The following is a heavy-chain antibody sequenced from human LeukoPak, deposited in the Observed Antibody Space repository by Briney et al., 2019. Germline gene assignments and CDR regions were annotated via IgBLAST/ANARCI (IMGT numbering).Heavy chain of an antibody. V-gene: IGHV4-31*03. J-gene: IGHJ4*02. Sequence: TLSLTCTVSGGSISSGGYYWSWIRQHPGKGLEWIGYIYYSGSTYYNPSLKSRVTISVDTSKNQFSLKLSSVTAADTAVYYCARGDLYDSSAPDYWGQGTLVTVSS. CDR3: ARGDLYDSSAPDY. D-gene: IGHD3-22*01. CDR2: IYYSGST. CDR1: GGSISSGGYY.